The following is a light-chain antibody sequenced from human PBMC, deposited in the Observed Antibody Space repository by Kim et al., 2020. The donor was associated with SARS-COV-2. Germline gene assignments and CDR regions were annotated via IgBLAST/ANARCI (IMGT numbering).Light chain of an antibody. CDR1: QSVSSY. V-gene: IGKV3-11*01. CDR2: DVS. J-gene: IGKJ4*01. CDR3: QQRSSWPLT. Sequence: LSPGERAALSCRASQSVSSYLAWYQQKPGQAPRLLIYDVSNRATGIPARFSGSGSGTDFTLTISSLEPEDFAVYYCQQRSSWPLTFGGGTKVEIK.